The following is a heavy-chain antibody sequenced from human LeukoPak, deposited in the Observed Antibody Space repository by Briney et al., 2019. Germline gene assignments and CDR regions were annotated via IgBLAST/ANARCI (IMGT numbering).Heavy chain of an antibody. CDR1: GFTFSSYA. CDR3: ARSRAAQQLASRSFFPRSSSWFDP. CDR2: ISYDGSNK. D-gene: IGHD6-13*01. Sequence: GGSLRLSCAAFGFTFSSYAMHWVRQAPGKGLEWVAVISYDGSNKYYADSVKGRFTISRDNSKNTLYLQMNSLRAEDTAVYYCARSRAAQQLASRSFFPRSSSWFDPWGQGTLVTVSS. V-gene: IGHV3-30*04. J-gene: IGHJ5*02.